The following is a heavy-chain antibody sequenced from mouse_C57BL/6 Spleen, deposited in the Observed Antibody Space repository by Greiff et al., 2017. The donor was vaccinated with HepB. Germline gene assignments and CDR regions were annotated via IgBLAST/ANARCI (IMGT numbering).Heavy chain of an antibody. Sequence: EVQWVESGGGLVQPKGSLKLSCAASGFSFNTYAMNWVRQAPGKGLEWVARIRSKSNNYATYYADSVKDRFTISRDDSESMLYLQMNNLKTEDTAMYYCVRRDYGYDYFDYWGQGTTLTVSS. V-gene: IGHV10-1*01. CDR3: VRRDYGYDYFDY. CDR1: GFSFNTYA. CDR2: IRSKSNNYAT. J-gene: IGHJ2*01. D-gene: IGHD2-2*01.